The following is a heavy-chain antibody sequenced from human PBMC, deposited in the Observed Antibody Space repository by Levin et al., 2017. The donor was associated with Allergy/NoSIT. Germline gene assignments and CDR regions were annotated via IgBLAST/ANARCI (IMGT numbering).Heavy chain of an antibody. Sequence: AGGSLRLSCAASGFSVSSNYMSWVRQAPGRGLEWVSIIYSGGSTYYADSVKGRFTISRDNSKNTLYLQMNSLRAEDTAVYYCAAGGLGYKYGCPFDDWGQGTLVTVSS. D-gene: IGHD5-18*01. CDR3: AAGGLGYKYGCPFDD. J-gene: IGHJ4*02. V-gene: IGHV3-53*01. CDR2: IYSGGST. CDR1: GFSVSSNY.